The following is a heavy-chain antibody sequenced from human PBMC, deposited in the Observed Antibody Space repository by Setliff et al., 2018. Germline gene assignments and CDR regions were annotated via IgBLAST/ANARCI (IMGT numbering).Heavy chain of an antibody. Sequence: GASVKVSCKASGGTFSSYGISWVRQAPGQGLEWLGGTIPNFGTTNYAQEFQGRVTIITDESTSTAYMELSSLRFEDTAVYYCARDRVSRYFDLWGRGTLVTVSS. V-gene: IGHV1-69*05. CDR3: ARDRVSRYFDL. J-gene: IGHJ2*01. D-gene: IGHD3-10*01. CDR1: GGTFSSYG. CDR2: TIPNFGTT.